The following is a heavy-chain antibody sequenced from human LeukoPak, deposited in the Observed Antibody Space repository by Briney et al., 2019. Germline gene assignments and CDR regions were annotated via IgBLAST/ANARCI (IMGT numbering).Heavy chain of an antibody. J-gene: IGHJ4*02. Sequence: AGGSLRLSCAASGFTFSSYWMHWVRQAPGKGLEWVAVIWYDGSNKYYTDSVKGRFTISRDISKNTLYLQMNSLRAEDTAVYYCARGGFDLWSGYRIDYWGQGTLVAVSS. CDR2: IWYDGSNK. V-gene: IGHV3-33*08. CDR1: GFTFSSYW. CDR3: ARGGFDLWSGYRIDY. D-gene: IGHD3-3*01.